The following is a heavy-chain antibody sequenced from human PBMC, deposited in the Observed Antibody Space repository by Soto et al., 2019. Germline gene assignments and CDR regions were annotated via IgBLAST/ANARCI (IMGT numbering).Heavy chain of an antibody. D-gene: IGHD1-1*01. J-gene: IGHJ5*02. CDR3: VRDGTKTLRDWFDP. Sequence: SETLSLTCTVSGASISGFYWSWIRKSAGKGLEWSGRIYATGTTDYNPSLKSRVMMSVDTSKKQFSLKLRSVTAADTAVYYCVRDGTKTLRDWFDPWGQGISVTVSS. CDR1: GASISGFY. CDR2: IYATGTT. V-gene: IGHV4-4*07.